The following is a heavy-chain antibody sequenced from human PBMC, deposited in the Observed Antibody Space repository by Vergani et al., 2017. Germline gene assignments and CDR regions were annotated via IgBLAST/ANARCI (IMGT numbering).Heavy chain of an antibody. Sequence: QITLRESGPTLVKPTQTLTLTCTFAGFSLTTGGEGVGWIRQPPGRALEWLAFVYWNDDERYSPSLKSRVTITKDTSKNEVILTMATIDPVDTATYYCVHXLGYFDWDGAFDVWGPGTMVTVSS. J-gene: IGHJ3*01. V-gene: IGHV2-5*01. CDR1: GFSLTTGGEG. CDR3: VHXLGYFDWDGAFDV. CDR2: VYWNDDE. D-gene: IGHD3-9*01.